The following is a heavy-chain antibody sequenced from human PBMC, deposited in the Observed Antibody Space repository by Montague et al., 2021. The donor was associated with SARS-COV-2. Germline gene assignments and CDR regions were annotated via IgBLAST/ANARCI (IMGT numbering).Heavy chain of an antibody. V-gene: IGHV3-7*01. J-gene: IGHJ6*02. D-gene: IGHD3-3*01. CDR1: GFTFSSYW. Sequence: SLRLSCAASGFTFSSYWMSWVRQAPGKGLEWVAYIKQDGSVKYYVDSVKGRFTISRDNAKNSLFLQMNSLRAEDTAVYYCARDSFWSGYYTDYYGMDVWGQGTTVTVSS. CDR3: ARDSFWSGYYTDYYGMDV. CDR2: IKQDGSVK.